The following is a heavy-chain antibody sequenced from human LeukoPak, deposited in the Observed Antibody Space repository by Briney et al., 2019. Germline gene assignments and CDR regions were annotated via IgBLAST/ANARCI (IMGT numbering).Heavy chain of an antibody. CDR2: IYTSGSP. D-gene: IGHD5-18*01. CDR1: GGSISSYY. CDR3: ASGGYSYGYDEFDY. V-gene: IGHV4-4*07. Sequence: PSETLSLTCTVSGGSISSYYWSWIRQPAGKGLEWIGRIYTSGSPNYNPSLKSRVTMSVDTSKNQFSLKLSSVTAADTAVYYCASGGYSYGYDEFDYWGQGTLVTVSS. J-gene: IGHJ4*02.